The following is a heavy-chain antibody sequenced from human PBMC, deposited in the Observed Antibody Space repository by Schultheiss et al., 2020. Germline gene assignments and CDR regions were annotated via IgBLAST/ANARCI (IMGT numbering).Heavy chain of an antibody. CDR2: IYTSGST. CDR3: ARVAQYSSASNVFDI. V-gene: IGHV4-61*02. D-gene: IGHD6-6*01. Sequence: SETLSLTCTVSGGSISSGSYYWSWIRQPAGKGLEWIGRIYTSGSTNYNPSLKSRVTISVDTSKNQFSLKLSSVTAADTAVYYCARVAQYSSASNVFDIWGQGTMVTVSS. J-gene: IGHJ3*02. CDR1: GGSISSGSYY.